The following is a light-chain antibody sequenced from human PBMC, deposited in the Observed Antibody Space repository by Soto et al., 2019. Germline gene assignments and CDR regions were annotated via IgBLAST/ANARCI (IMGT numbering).Light chain of an antibody. J-gene: IGKJ2*01. Sequence: ESVLTQSPGTLSLSPGERATLSCRVTQSVSSRYLAWYQQKPGQAPRLLIYAASSRATGVPDRFRGSGSGTEFTLSIIGLEPEAFSVYYCQLYDNSPLFTFGQGTRVEI. CDR2: AAS. V-gene: IGKV3-20*01. CDR1: QSVSSRY. CDR3: QLYDNSPLFT.